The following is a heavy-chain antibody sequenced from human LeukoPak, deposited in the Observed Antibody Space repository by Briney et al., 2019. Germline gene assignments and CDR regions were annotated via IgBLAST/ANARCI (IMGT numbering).Heavy chain of an antibody. CDR2: IIPILGIA. J-gene: IGHJ4*02. CDR1: GGTFSSYA. CDR3: AREAELWFGELSYYFDY. Sequence: SVKVSCKASGGTFSSYAISWVRQAPGQGLEWMGRIIPILGIANYAQKFQGRVTITADKSTSTAYMELSSLRSEDTAVYYCAREAELWFGELSYYFDYWGQGTLVTVSS. D-gene: IGHD3-10*01. V-gene: IGHV1-69*04.